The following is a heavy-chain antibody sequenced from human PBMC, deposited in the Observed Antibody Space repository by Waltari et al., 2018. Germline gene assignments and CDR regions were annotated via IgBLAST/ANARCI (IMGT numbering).Heavy chain of an antibody. CDR2: IDYSGST. J-gene: IGHJ6*02. D-gene: IGHD4-17*01. CDR1: GGSISSYY. CDR3: ARRAPSRRDDYGDYGDYYYYGMDV. Sequence: QVQLQESGPGLVKPSETLSLTCTVSGGSISSYYWSWIRQPPGKGLEWIGYIDYSGSTNYNPSRKSRVTIAVDTSKSQFSLKRSSVTAADTAGYYCARRAPSRRDDYGDYGDYYYYGMDVWGQGTTVTVSS. V-gene: IGHV4-59*01.